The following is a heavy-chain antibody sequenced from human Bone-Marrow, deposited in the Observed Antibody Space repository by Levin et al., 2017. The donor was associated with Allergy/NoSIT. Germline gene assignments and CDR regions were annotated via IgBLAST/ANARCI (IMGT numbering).Heavy chain of an antibody. Sequence: SGGSLRLSCAVSAFTVNNAWMIGVRQAPGKGLEGGGRIKRKTEGETTDYAAPVKGRFTISRDDSKYTVYLQMNSLQTEDTAVYYCAADTTATSDYAMDFWGQGTTVTVSS. CDR2: IKRKTEGETT. CDR1: AFTVNNAW. J-gene: IGHJ6*02. D-gene: IGHD6-25*01. V-gene: IGHV3-15*01. CDR3: AADTTATSDYAMDF.